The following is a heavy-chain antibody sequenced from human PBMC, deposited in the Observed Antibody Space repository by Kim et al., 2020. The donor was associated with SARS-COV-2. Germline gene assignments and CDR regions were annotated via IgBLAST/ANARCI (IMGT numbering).Heavy chain of an antibody. V-gene: IGHV1-2*06. CDR3: ARVQYNWNDVFDY. J-gene: IGHJ4*02. Sequence: ASVKVSSKASGYTFTGYYMHWVRQAPGQGLEWMGRINPNSGGTNYAQKFQGRVTMTRDTSISTGYMELSRLRSDDTAVYYCARVQYNWNDVFDYWGQGSLVTVSS. CDR2: INPNSGGT. D-gene: IGHD1-20*01. CDR1: GYTFTGYY.